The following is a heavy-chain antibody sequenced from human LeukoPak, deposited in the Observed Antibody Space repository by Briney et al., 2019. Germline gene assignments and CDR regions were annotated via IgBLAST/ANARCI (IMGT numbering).Heavy chain of an antibody. V-gene: IGHV4-59*01. D-gene: IGHD3-16*01. CDR2: IYYSGST. CDR1: GGSISSYY. Sequence: PSETLSLTCTVSGGSISSYYWSWIRQPPGKGLEWIGYIYYSGSTNYNPSLKSRVTISVDTSKKQFSLKLTSVTVPDTAVYYCARETSQKGAHYMDVWGKGTTVTISS. J-gene: IGHJ6*03. CDR3: ARETSQKGAHYMDV.